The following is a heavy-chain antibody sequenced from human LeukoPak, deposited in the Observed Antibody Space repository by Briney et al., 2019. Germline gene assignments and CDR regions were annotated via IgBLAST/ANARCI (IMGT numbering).Heavy chain of an antibody. CDR1: GGSISSGYYY. V-gene: IGHV4-61*02. D-gene: IGHD2-2*02. CDR2: MYSSGST. Sequence: PSETLSLTCTVSGGSISSGYYYWSWIRQPAGKGLEWSGRMYSSGSTEYNPYLNSRVTISVDTSKNQFSLKLSSVTAADTAVYYCTRSRERYCTSGSCYIDLQARWGQGTLVTVSS. J-gene: IGHJ4*02. CDR3: TRSRERYCTSGSCYIDLQAR.